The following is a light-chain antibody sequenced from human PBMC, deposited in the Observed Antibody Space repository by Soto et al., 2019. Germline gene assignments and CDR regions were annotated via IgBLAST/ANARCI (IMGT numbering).Light chain of an antibody. J-gene: IGKJ1*01. CDR2: ATS. CDR1: QSFSSSY. Sequence: IVLTQSPGTLSLSPGERATLSFRASQSFSSSYLAWYQQKPGQAPRLLIYATSSRATGIPDRFSGSGSQTDFPITISSLESEDFAVYYCQQYSIWPWTFGQGTK. V-gene: IGKV3-20*01. CDR3: QQYSIWPWT.